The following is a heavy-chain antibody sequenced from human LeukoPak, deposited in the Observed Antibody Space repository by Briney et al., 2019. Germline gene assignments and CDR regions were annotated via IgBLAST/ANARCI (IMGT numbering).Heavy chain of an antibody. J-gene: IGHJ3*02. CDR3: ARDSEAKDAFDI. Sequence: PSEALSLTCSVSGGSFDSKYWSWIRQPPGKGLGWIGYIYTSGSTNFNPSLRSRVAMSIDTSKNQFSLKLSSVTAADTAVYYCARDSEAKDAFDIWGQGTMVTVSS. V-gene: IGHV4-4*09. CDR2: IYTSGST. CDR1: GGSFDSKY.